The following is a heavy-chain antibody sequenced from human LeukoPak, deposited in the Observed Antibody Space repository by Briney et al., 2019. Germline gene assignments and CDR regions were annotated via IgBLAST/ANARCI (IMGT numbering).Heavy chain of an antibody. CDR3: ASGNGYCSSTSCSGGWFDP. D-gene: IGHD2-2*03. Sequence: SETLSLTCTVSGGSISSSSYYWGWIRQPPGKGLEWIGSIYYSGSTYYNPSLKSRVTISVDTYKNQFSLKLSSVTAADTAVYYCASGNGYCSSTSCSGGWFDPWGQGTLVTVSS. J-gene: IGHJ5*02. CDR1: GGSISSSSYY. CDR2: IYYSGST. V-gene: IGHV4-39*01.